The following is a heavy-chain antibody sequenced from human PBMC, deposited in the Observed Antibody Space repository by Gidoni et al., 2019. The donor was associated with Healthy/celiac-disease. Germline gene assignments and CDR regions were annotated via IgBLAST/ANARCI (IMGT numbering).Heavy chain of an antibody. CDR2: IWYDGSNK. CDR1: GFTFSSYG. D-gene: IGHD6-19*01. CDR3: AREGSGWYYLDY. V-gene: IGHV3-33*01. Sequence: QVQLVESGGGVVQTGRSLRLSCAASGFTFSSYGMHWVRQAPGKGREWVAVIWYDGSNKYYADSVKGRFTISRDNSKNTLYLQMNSLRAEDTAVYYCAREGSGWYYLDYWGQGTLVTVSS. J-gene: IGHJ4*02.